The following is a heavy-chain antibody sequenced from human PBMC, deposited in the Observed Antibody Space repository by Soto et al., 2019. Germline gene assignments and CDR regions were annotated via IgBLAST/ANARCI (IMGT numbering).Heavy chain of an antibody. CDR2: ISGSGGST. D-gene: IGHD2-15*01. J-gene: IGHJ4*02. CDR3: AKHETVLGYCSGGSCYGNDY. CDR1: GFTFSSYA. V-gene: IGHV3-23*01. Sequence: GGSLRLSCAASGFTFSSYAMSWVRQAPGKGLEWVSAISGSGGSTYYADSVKGRFTISRDNSKNTLYLQMNSLRAEDTAVYYCAKHETVLGYCSGGSCYGNDYWGQGTLVTVSS.